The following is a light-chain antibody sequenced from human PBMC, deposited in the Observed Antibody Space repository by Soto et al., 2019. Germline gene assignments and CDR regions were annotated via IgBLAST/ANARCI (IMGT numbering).Light chain of an antibody. CDR3: QQYGSSPPIT. J-gene: IGKJ5*01. CDR2: GAS. Sequence: PGERATLSCRASQSVSSSYLAWYQQKPGQAHRLLIYGASSRATGIPDRFSGSGSGTDFTLTISRLEPEDFAVYYCQQYGSSPPITFGQGTRLEIK. V-gene: IGKV3-20*01. CDR1: QSVSSSY.